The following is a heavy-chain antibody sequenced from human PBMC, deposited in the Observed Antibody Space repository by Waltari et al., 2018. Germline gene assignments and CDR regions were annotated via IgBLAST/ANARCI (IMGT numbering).Heavy chain of an antibody. J-gene: IGHJ4*02. V-gene: IGHV3-64D*08. CDR3: VKIADY. CDR1: GFNIANYT. CDR2: ITSNGVGT. Sequence: EMQLVESGGGLVQPGGALRCACSGSGFNIANYTMHWVRQAPGKGLEHVSAITSNGVGTYYTDSVKGRFTISRDNSKNTLYLQMSSLKTDDTAVYYCVKIADYWGQGTLVTVSS.